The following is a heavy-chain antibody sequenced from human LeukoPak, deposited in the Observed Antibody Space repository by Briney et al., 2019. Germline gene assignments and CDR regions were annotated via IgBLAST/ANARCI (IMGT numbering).Heavy chain of an antibody. V-gene: IGHV3-74*01. CDR3: VGVPGRYYDILTGPDY. Sequence: PGGSLRLSCAASGFTFSSYWMHWVRQAPGKGLVWVSRINSDGSSTSYADSVKGRFTISRDNAKNTLYLQINSLRAEDTAVYYCVGVPGRYYDILTGPDYWGQGPLVTVSS. CDR2: INSDGSST. CDR1: GFTFSSYW. D-gene: IGHD3-9*01. J-gene: IGHJ4*02.